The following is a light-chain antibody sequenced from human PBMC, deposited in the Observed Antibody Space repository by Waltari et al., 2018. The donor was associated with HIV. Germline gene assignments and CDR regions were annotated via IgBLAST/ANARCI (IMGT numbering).Light chain of an antibody. V-gene: IGLV1-44*01. CDR2: SNS. CDR1: NSNVGSNP. CDR3: AARDDSLNAWV. Sequence: QSVLTQPPSASGTPGRRVTLSCSGNNSNVGSNPVNWYRQVPGTAPKLLMFSNSQRPSGVPDRFSGSKSGTSASLAIRGLKSEDEADYYCAARDDSLNAWVFGGGTKVTVL. J-gene: IGLJ3*02.